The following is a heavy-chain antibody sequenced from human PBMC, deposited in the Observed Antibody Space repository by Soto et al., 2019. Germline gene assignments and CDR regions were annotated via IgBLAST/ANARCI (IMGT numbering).Heavy chain of an antibody. Sequence: QVQLQESGPGLVKPSQTLSLTCTVSGGSISSGGYYWSWIRQHPGKGLEWVGYIYYSGSTYYNPSLKSRVTISVDTSKNQFSLKLSSVTAADRSVYYCARSSGYSGYDLVHYGMDVWGQGTTVTVSS. D-gene: IGHD5-12*01. V-gene: IGHV4-31*03. CDR1: GGSISSGGYY. CDR3: ARSSGYSGYDLVHYGMDV. J-gene: IGHJ6*02. CDR2: IYYSGST.